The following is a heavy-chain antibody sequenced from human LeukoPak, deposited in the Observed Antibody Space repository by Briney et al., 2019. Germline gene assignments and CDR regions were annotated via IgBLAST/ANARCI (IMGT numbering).Heavy chain of an antibody. CDR1: GFTFSSYS. Sequence: GGSLRLSCAASGFTFSSYSMNWVRQAPGKGLEWVSSIDFTSRYIYNADSVKGRFTTSRDNAKNSLDLQKNSLKVEDTAVYYCATPAAGPGAEYSLYWGQGTLVIVSS. D-gene: IGHD6-13*01. J-gene: IGHJ1*01. V-gene: IGHV3-21*01. CDR2: IDFTSRYI. CDR3: ATPAAGPGAEYSLY.